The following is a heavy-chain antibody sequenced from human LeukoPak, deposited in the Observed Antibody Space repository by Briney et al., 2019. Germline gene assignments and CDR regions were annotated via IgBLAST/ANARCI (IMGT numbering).Heavy chain of an antibody. Sequence: SETLSLTCAVYGGSFSGYYWSWIRQPPGKGLEWIGEINHSGSTNYNPSLKSRVTISVDTSKNQFSLKLSSVTAADTAVYYCARAEGVGTYYYYYYGMDVGGQGTMATVS. CDR1: GGSFSGYY. CDR3: ARAEGVGTYYYYYYGMDV. CDR2: INHSGST. D-gene: IGHD3-10*01. V-gene: IGHV4-34*01. J-gene: IGHJ6*02.